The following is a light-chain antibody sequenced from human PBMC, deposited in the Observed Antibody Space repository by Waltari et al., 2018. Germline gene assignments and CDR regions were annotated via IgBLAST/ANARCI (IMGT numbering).Light chain of an antibody. J-gene: IGLJ3*02. CDR3: HSRDSTSTRV. Sequence: SSELNQDPAVSVALGQTVKITCQGDSLRKCSASWYQQRPGQAPILVLYGPDYRPSGIPGRFSGSPSGGTASLTITGAQAEDEAVYYCHSRDSTSTRVFGGGTRLTV. CDR1: SLRKCS. CDR2: GPD. V-gene: IGLV3-19*01.